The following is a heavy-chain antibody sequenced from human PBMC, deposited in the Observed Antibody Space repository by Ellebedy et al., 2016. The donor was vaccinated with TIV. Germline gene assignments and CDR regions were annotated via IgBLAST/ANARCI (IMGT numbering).Heavy chain of an antibody. V-gene: IGHV4-59*11. D-gene: IGHD6-6*01. CDR3: ARLTQLVEHGWYFDL. Sequence: SETLSLTCTASGGSIRTHYWSWIRQTPGKGLVWIGYIYNSGSSNTGSTNYNPTLKSRVTILMDTSKNQFSLNLTSVTAADTAVYYCARLTQLVEHGWYFDLWGRGTLVTVSS. CDR1: GGSIRTHY. J-gene: IGHJ2*01. CDR2: IYNSGSSNTGST.